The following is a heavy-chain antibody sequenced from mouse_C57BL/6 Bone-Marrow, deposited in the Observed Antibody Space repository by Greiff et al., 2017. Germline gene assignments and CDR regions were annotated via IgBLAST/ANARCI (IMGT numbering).Heavy chain of an antibody. CDR2: ISSGSSTI. CDR3: ARQGNYVAMDY. V-gene: IGHV5-17*01. D-gene: IGHD1-1*01. CDR1: GFTFSDYG. Sequence: VQLKESGGGLVKPGGSLKLSCAASGFTFSDYGMHWVRQAPEKGLEWVAYISSGSSTIYYADTVKGRFTISRDTAKNTLFLQMTSLRSEDTAMYYCARQGNYVAMDYWGQGTSVTVSS. J-gene: IGHJ4*01.